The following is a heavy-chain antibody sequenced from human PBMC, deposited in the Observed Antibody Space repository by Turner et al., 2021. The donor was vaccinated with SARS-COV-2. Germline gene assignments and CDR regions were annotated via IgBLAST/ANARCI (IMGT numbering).Heavy chain of an antibody. J-gene: IGHJ4*02. D-gene: IGHD3-10*01. CDR1: GYRSNGYY. Sequence: QVQLVQSGTEVRKPGASVKVSCRASGYRSNGYYIHWVRQAPGQGLEWMGWINPNTGATNYAQKSQGRVTLTRDTSIRTVYMELTRLRADDTAVYYCAKDSGAVDGSFDFWGQGSLVAVSS. CDR2: INPNTGAT. CDR3: AKDSGAVDGSFDF. V-gene: IGHV1-2*02.